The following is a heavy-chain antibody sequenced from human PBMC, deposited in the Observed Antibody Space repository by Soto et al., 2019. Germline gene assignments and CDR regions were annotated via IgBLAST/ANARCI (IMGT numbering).Heavy chain of an antibody. CDR1: GGSIKSSNW. V-gene: IGHV4-4*02. D-gene: IGHD6-19*01. CDR2: IYHSGST. CDR3: ARALTRSEGWFDP. Sequence: QVQLQESGPGLVKPSGTLSLTCAVSGGSIKSSNWWSWVRQPPGQGLEWIGEIYHSGSTNYNPSLKSRVTMSVDKSKDQFALKLRSVTAADTAVYYCARALTRSEGWFDPWGQGTLVTVSS. J-gene: IGHJ5*02.